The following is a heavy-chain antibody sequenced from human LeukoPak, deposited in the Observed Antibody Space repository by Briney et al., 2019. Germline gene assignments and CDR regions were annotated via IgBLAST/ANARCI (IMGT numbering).Heavy chain of an antibody. J-gene: IGHJ4*02. CDR3: VKDDGWVQYAN. V-gene: IGHV3-23*01. Sequence: GGSLRLSCATSGFIFSHHGMNWVRQAPGKGLEWVSGIRADAVTTYYADSVRGRFIISRDNSKNTVYLQMNSLSAEDAAVYYCVKDDGWVQYANWGQGTLVTVSS. CDR2: IRADAVTT. CDR1: GFIFSHHG. D-gene: IGHD5-24*01.